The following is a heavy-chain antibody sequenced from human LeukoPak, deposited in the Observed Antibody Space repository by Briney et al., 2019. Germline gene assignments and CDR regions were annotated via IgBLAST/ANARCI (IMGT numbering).Heavy chain of an antibody. J-gene: IGHJ5*02. CDR3: AAAGCGGDCYDNWFDP. Sequence: SVKVSCKASGFTFTSSAVQWVRQARGQRLEWIGWIVVGSGITNYAQKFQERVTITRDMSTSTAHMELSSLRSEDTAVYYCAAAGCGGDCYDNWFDPWGQGTLVTVSS. CDR1: GFTFTSSA. V-gene: IGHV1-58*01. D-gene: IGHD2-21*02. CDR2: IVVGSGIT.